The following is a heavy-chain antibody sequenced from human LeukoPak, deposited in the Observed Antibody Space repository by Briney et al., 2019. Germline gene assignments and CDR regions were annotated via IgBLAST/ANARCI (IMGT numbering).Heavy chain of an antibody. Sequence: PSQTLSPTCTVSGGSISSGDYYWSWIRQHPRKGLEWIGNIYYSGSTYYTPSLKSRVTIPVDTSKSQFSLMLSYVTAADRAVYCCAREGYDSSYDHYLDYWGRGTLVTVSS. D-gene: IGHD3-22*01. J-gene: IGHJ4*02. CDR2: IYYSGST. CDR3: AREGYDSSYDHYLDY. CDR1: GGSISSGDYY. V-gene: IGHV4-31*03.